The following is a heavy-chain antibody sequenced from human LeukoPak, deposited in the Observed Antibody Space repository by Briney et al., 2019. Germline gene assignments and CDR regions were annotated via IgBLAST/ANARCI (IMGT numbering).Heavy chain of an antibody. CDR2: IKQDGSEK. CDR3: ARDGFGTGSN. D-gene: IGHD3-16*01. Sequence: GGSLRLSCAASGFTFSNYWMSWVRQAPGKGLEWVANIKQDGSEKNYVDSVKGRFIISRDNAKNSLYLQMNTLRADDTAVYYCARDGFGTGSNWGQGTLVTVSS. CDR1: GFTFSNYW. V-gene: IGHV3-7*03. J-gene: IGHJ4*02.